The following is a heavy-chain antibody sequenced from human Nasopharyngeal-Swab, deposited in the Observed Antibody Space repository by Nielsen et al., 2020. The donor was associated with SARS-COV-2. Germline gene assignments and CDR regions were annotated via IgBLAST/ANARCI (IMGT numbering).Heavy chain of an antibody. CDR1: GFTFSSFA. CDR3: ATRVAATYTTHI. V-gene: IGHV3-23*01. D-gene: IGHD2-15*01. Sequence: GASLKFSCAASGFTFSSFAMSWVRQAPGKGLEWVSAISGTGGSTYYADSVKGRFTISRDNSKNTLYLQMNSMRAEDTAVYYCATRVAATYTTHIWGQGTLVTVSS. J-gene: IGHJ4*02. CDR2: ISGTGGST.